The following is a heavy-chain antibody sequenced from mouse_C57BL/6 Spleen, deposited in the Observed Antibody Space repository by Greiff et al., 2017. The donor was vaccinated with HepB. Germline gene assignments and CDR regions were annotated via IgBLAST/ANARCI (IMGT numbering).Heavy chain of an antibody. CDR3: AREDYGGAMDY. CDR2: ISDGGSYT. CDR1: GFTFSSYA. Sequence: DVKLVESGGGLVKPGGSLKLSCAASGFTFSSYAMSWVRQTPEKRLEWVATISDGGSYTYYPDNVKGRFTISRDNDKNNLYLQMSHLKSEDTAMYYCAREDYGGAMDYWGQGTSVTVAS. V-gene: IGHV5-4*01. J-gene: IGHJ4*01. D-gene: IGHD1-1*01.